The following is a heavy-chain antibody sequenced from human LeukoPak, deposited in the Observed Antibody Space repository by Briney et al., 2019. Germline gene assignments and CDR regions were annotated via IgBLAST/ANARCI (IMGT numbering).Heavy chain of an antibody. V-gene: IGHV3-23*01. CDR3: AQDTRIRGGNNWFDP. CDR1: GLTSSSYA. CDR2: ISGSGGST. Sequence: PGGSLRLSCATSGLTSSSYAMSRVRQAPGKGLEWVSAISGSGGSTYYADSVKGRFTISRDTSKNMLYLQMNRLRAEDTALYFCAQDTRIRGGNNWFDPWGQGTLVTVSS. D-gene: IGHD2-15*01. J-gene: IGHJ5*02.